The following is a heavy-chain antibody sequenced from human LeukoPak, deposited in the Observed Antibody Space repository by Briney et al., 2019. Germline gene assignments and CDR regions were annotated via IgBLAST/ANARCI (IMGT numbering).Heavy chain of an antibody. CDR3: ARGDWELPYYFDY. CDR2: MNPNSGNT. CDR1: GYTFTSYD. J-gene: IGHJ4*02. D-gene: IGHD1-26*01. V-gene: IGHV1-8*01. Sequence: ASVKVSCKASGYTFTSYDINWVRQATGPGLEWMGWMNPNSGNTGYAQKFQGRVTMTRNTSISTAYMELSSLRSEDTAVYYCARGDWELPYYFDYWGQGTLVTVSS.